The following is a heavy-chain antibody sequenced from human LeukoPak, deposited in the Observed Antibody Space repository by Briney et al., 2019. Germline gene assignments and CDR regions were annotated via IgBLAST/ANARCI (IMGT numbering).Heavy chain of an antibody. CDR2: IYSDNT. CDR3: AKISSSWGWFDP. J-gene: IGHJ5*02. CDR1: GFTVSSNS. V-gene: IGHV3-53*01. D-gene: IGHD6-13*01. Sequence: PGGSLRLSCTVSGFTVSSNSMSWVRQAPGKGLEWVSFIYSDNTHYSDSVKGRFTISRDNSKNTLYLQMNSLRAEDTAVYYCAKISSSWGWFDPWGQGTLVTVSS.